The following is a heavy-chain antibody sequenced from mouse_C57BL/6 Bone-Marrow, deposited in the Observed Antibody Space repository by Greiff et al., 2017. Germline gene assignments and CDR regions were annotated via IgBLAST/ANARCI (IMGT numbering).Heavy chain of an antibody. CDR3: TNYGSSGYYYGY. CDR2: IYPGNSDT. Sequence: EVQLQQSGTVLARPGASVKMSCKTSGYTFTSYWMHWVKQRPGQGLEWIGAIYPGNSDTSYNQKFKGKAKLTAVTSASTAYMELSSLTNEDSAVYNCTNYGSSGYYYGYWGQGTTLTVAS. V-gene: IGHV1-5*01. CDR1: GYTFTSYW. D-gene: IGHD1-1*01. J-gene: IGHJ2*01.